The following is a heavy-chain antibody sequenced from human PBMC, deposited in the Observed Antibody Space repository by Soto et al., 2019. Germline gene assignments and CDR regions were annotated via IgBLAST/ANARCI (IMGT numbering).Heavy chain of an antibody. CDR1: GYALTSYG. CDR2: ISAYNGNT. Sequence: ASVKVPWKAAGYALTSYGISWGRQAPGQGLEWMGWISAYNGNTNYAQKLQGRVTMTTDTSTSTAYMELRSLRSDDTAVYYCATTTVMSTFDIWGQGTMVTVSS. CDR3: ATTTVMSTFDI. D-gene: IGHD4-17*01. V-gene: IGHV1-18*01. J-gene: IGHJ3*02.